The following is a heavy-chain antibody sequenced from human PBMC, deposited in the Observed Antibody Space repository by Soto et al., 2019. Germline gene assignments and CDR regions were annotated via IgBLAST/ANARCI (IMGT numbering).Heavy chain of an antibody. D-gene: IGHD5-12*01. CDR2: ISTYSGDT. CDR3: ARHHGPTTSENWFDP. CDR1: GYTFFTYD. Sequence: GASSEVSCKASGYTFFTYDISWVRQAPGQGLEWMGWISTYSGDTKYAQKFQGRVTMTTDTSTTTAYLELRSLRSDDTAVYYCARHHGPTTSENWFDPWGQGTLVTVSS. V-gene: IGHV1-18*01. J-gene: IGHJ5*02.